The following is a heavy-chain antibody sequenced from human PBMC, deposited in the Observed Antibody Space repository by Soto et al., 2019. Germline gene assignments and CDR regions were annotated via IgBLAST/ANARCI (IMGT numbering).Heavy chain of an antibody. V-gene: IGHV1-3*01. J-gene: IGHJ6*02. CDR1: GYTFTSYA. D-gene: IGHD3-10*01. CDR2: INAGNGNT. CDR3: AREWFGELLDYSLLSYYYYGMDV. Sequence: ASVKVSCKASGYTFTSYAMHWVRQAPGQRLEWMGWINAGNGNTKYSQKFQGRVTITRDTSASTAYMELSSLRSEDTAVYYCAREWFGELLDYSLLSYYYYGMDVWGQGTTVTVSS.